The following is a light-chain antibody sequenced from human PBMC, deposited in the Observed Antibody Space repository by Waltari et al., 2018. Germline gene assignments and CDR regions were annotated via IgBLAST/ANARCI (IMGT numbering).Light chain of an antibody. J-gene: IGKJ4*01. CDR2: GGS. CDR1: QSLLHTDGYTY. Sequence: DIVMTQTPLSLPVTPGEPASISCRSSQSLLHTDGYTYLDWYLQKPGQSQQLLIYGGSNRASGISDRFSGSGSGTDLTLKISKGEAEDVVVDYCMRHKALPLTFGGGTKVEIK. CDR3: MRHKALPLT. V-gene: IGKV2-40*01.